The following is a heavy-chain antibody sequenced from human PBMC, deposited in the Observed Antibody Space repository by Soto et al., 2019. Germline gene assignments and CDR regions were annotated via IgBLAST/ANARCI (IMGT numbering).Heavy chain of an antibody. Sequence: SETLSLTCTVSGGSISSYYWSWIRQPPGKGLEWIGYIYYSGSTNYNPSLKSRVTISVDTSKNQFSLKLSSVTAADTAVYYCARQDIVVVPAAMYATSWFDPWGQGTLVTVSS. J-gene: IGHJ5*02. CDR2: IYYSGST. CDR1: GGSISSYY. CDR3: ARQDIVVVPAAMYATSWFDP. V-gene: IGHV4-59*08. D-gene: IGHD2-2*01.